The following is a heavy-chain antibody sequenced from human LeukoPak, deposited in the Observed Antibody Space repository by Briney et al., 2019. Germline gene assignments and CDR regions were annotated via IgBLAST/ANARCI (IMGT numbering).Heavy chain of an antibody. D-gene: IGHD6-19*01. CDR2: IKQDGSEK. CDR3: ARMFATEDTSQSEIAVAGGEGDY. J-gene: IGHJ4*02. Sequence: TGGSLRLSCAASGFTFSSYWMSWVRQAPGKGLEWVANIKQDGSEKYYVDSVKGRFTISRDNAKNSLYLQMNSLRAEDTAVYYCARMFATEDTSQSEIAVAGGEGDYWGQGTLVTVSA. CDR1: GFTFSSYW. V-gene: IGHV3-7*01.